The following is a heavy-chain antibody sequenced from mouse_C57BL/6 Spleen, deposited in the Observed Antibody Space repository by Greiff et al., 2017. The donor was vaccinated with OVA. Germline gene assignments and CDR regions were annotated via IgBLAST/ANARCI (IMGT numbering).Heavy chain of an antibody. J-gene: IGHJ4*01. CDR3: ARNYYSKRTYYAMDY. D-gene: IGHD2-5*01. CDR2: INPNNGGT. V-gene: IGHV1-26*01. CDR1: GYTFTDYY. Sequence: EVQLQQSGPELVKPGASVKISCKASGYTFTDYYMNWVKQSHGKSLEWIGDINPNNGGTSYNQKFKGKATLTVDKSSSTAYMELRSLTSEDSAVYYCARNYYSKRTYYAMDYWGQGTSVTVSS.